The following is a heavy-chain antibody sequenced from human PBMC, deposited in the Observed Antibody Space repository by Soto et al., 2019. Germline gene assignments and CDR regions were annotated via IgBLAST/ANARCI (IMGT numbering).Heavy chain of an antibody. CDR1: GYTFTNYY. CDR2: VNPSVGST. V-gene: IGHV1-46*01. CDR3: ASGPQIPYYFDY. J-gene: IGHJ4*02. Sequence: GASVKVSCKASGYTFTNYYMHWVRQAPGQGLEWMGIVNPSVGSTTYAQRFQGRFTITRDTSTSTVYMELSSLRSEDTAVYYCASGPQIPYYFDYWGQGTLVTVSS.